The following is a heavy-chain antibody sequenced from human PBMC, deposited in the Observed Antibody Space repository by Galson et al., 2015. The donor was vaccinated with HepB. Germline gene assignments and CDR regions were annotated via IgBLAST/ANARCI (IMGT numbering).Heavy chain of an antibody. CDR2: IRTKPNSYAT. V-gene: IGHV3-73*01. Sequence: SLRLSCAASGFTFSGSAMHWVRQASGKGLEWVGRIRTKPNSYATAYTESVRGRFTISRDDSKNTVSLQMNSLRTEDTAVYYCTTWSGSYDYWGQGTLVTVSS. CDR1: GFTFSGSA. CDR3: TTWSGSYDY. D-gene: IGHD1-26*01. J-gene: IGHJ4*02.